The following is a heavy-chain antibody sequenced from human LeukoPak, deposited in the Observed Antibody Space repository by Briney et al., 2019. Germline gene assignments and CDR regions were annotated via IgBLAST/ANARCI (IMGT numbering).Heavy chain of an antibody. Sequence: GGSLRLSCAASGFTFSTYAMHWVRQAPGKGLEWVSYISSSGSTIYYADSVKGRFTISRDNAKNSLYLQMNSLRAEDTAVYYCARGRAVAGILPFDYWGQGTLVTVSS. D-gene: IGHD6-19*01. CDR2: ISSSGSTI. CDR1: GFTFSTYA. CDR3: ARGRAVAGILPFDY. V-gene: IGHV3-48*04. J-gene: IGHJ4*02.